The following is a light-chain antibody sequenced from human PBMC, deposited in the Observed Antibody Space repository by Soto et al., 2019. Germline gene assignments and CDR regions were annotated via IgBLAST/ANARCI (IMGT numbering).Light chain of an antibody. Sequence: EMVMTQFPATLSVSPGERATLSCRASQSVSSDLAWYQQKPGQAPRLLIYDASTRATGISARFSGSGSGTEFTLTISSLQSEDFAVFYCHQYNDWPPAFGQGTRLEIK. CDR3: HQYNDWPPA. CDR1: QSVSSD. V-gene: IGKV3-15*01. J-gene: IGKJ5*01. CDR2: DAS.